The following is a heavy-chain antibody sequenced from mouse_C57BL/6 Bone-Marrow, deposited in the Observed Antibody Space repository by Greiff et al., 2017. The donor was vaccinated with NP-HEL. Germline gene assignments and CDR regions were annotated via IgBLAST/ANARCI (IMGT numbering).Heavy chain of an antibody. Sequence: QVQLQQSGPELVKPGASVKISCKASGYAFSSSWMNWVKQRPGKGLEWIGRIYPGDGDTNYNGKFKGKATLTADNSSSTAYMQLSSLTSEDSAVFLCARGGYGSRYVGYWYFDVWGTGTTVTVSS. D-gene: IGHD1-1*01. V-gene: IGHV1-82*01. CDR2: IYPGDGDT. CDR1: GYAFSSSW. CDR3: ARGGYGSRYVGYWYFDV. J-gene: IGHJ1*03.